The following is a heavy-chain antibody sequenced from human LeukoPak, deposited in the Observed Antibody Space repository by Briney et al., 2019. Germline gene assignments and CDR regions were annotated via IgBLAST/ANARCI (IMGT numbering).Heavy chain of an antibody. CDR1: GSSISSYY. CDR3: ARDHCSSTSCYVGYNWFDP. D-gene: IGHD2-2*01. Sequence: SETLSLTRTVSGSSISSYYWSWIRQPAGKGLEWIARIYTSGSTNYNPSLKSRVTMSVDTSKNQFSLKLSSVTAADTAVYYCARDHCSSTSCYVGYNWFDPWGQGTLVTVSS. V-gene: IGHV4-4*07. J-gene: IGHJ5*02. CDR2: IYTSGST.